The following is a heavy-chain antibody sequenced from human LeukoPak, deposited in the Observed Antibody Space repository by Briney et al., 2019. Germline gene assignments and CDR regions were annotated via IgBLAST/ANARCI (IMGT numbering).Heavy chain of an antibody. D-gene: IGHD2-21*02. CDR3: ARLAAVVTAIHDY. CDR2: IYPGDSDT. Sequence: GESLKISCKGSGYSFTSYWIGWLRQMPGKGLEWMGIIYPGDSDTRYSPSFQGQVTISADKSISTAYLQWGSLKASDTAMYYCARLAAVVTAIHDYWGQGTLVTVSS. J-gene: IGHJ4*02. CDR1: GYSFTSYW. V-gene: IGHV5-51*01.